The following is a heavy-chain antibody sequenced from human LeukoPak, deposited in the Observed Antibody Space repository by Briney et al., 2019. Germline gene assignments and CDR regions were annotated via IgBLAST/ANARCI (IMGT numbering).Heavy chain of an antibody. CDR3: GRRPAVDGPMDN. D-gene: IGHD2-2*01. V-gene: IGHV4-59*02. CDR2: IYSSGTT. J-gene: IGHJ4*02. CDR1: GGSVHRSF. Sequence: SETLSLTCVVSGGSVHRSFWTWVRQPPGKGLEWIGRIYSSGTTDYSPSLKSRLTIAIDTSKNQFSLRLASVTAADTAVYYCGRRPAVDGPMDNWGQGILVAVSS.